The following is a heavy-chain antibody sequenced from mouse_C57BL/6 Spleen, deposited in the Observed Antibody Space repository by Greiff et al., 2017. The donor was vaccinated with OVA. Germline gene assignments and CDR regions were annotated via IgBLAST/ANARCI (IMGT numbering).Heavy chain of an antibody. CDR1: GFTFSDYG. CDR3: ARDAYYSTLDY. D-gene: IGHD2-5*01. V-gene: IGHV5-17*01. Sequence: EVKLVESGGGLVKPGGSLKLSCAASGFTFSDYGMHWVRQAPEKGLEWVAYISSGSSTIYYADTVKGRFTISRDNAKNTLFLQMTSLRSEDTAMYYCARDAYYSTLDYWGQGTTLTVSS. CDR2: ISSGSSTI. J-gene: IGHJ2*01.